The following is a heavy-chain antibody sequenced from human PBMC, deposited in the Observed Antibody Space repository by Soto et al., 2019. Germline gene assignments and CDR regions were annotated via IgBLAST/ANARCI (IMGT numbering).Heavy chain of an antibody. V-gene: IGHV4-39*01. Sequence: SETLSLTCTVSGGSISSSSYYWGWIRQPPGKGLEWIGSFYYSRSTYYNPSLKSRVTISVDTSKNQFSLKLSSVTAADTAVYYCARLYGGSLFDYWGQGTLVTVSS. CDR1: GGSISSSSYY. CDR2: FYYSRST. CDR3: ARLYGGSLFDY. D-gene: IGHD2-15*01. J-gene: IGHJ4*02.